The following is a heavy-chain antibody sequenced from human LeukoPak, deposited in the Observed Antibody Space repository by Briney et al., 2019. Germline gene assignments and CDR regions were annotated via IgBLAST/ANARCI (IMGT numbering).Heavy chain of an antibody. Sequence: KSSETLSLTCTVSGASISSSTYYWGWIRQPPGKGLEWIGSIYYSGSTYYNPSLKSRVTISVDTSKNQFSLKLSSVTAADTAVYYCARDSSGYYSPFDYWGQGTLVTVSS. V-gene: IGHV4-39*07. CDR2: IYYSGST. D-gene: IGHD3-22*01. J-gene: IGHJ4*02. CDR3: ARDSSGYYSPFDY. CDR1: GASISSSTYY.